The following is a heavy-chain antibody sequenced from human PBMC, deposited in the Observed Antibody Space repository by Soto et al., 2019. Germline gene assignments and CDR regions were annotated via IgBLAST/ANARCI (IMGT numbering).Heavy chain of an antibody. Sequence: QVQLQESGPGLVKPSETLSLTRTVSGGSISSYYWSWIRQPPGKGLEWIGYIYFTGSTNYNPSLKSRVTISVDTYKNQYSLRLSSVTAADTAVYYCARGGDPDYYYHGMDVWGQGTTVTVSS. J-gene: IGHJ6*02. CDR1: GGSISSYY. CDR2: IYFTGST. D-gene: IGHD2-21*02. V-gene: IGHV4-59*01. CDR3: ARGGDPDYYYHGMDV.